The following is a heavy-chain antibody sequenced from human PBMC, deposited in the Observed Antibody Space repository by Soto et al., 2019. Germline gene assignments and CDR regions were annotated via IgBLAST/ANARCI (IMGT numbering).Heavy chain of an antibody. D-gene: IGHD3-10*01. CDR2: INSNGRNK. CDR1: GFTFSNAA. CDR3: VRASEPHPYGSGSYPPY. V-gene: IGHV3-64D*06. Sequence: GGSLRLSCSASGFTFSNAAMHWVRQTPGRGLEYLAFINSNGRNKFYGDSVKGRFAVSRDNAQNTLYLQMSSLTVDDTARYFCVRASEPHPYGSGSYPPYWGPGTQVTVSS. J-gene: IGHJ4*01.